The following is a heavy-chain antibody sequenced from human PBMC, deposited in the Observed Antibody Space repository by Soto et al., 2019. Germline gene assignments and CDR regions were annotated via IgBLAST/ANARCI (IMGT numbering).Heavy chain of an antibody. CDR1: GGSISGGGYY. CDR2: IYYSGST. V-gene: IGHV4-31*03. Sequence: PSETLSLTCTVSGGSISGGGYYWSWIRQHPGKGLEWIGYIYYSGSTYYNPSLKSRVTISVHTSKNQFSLKLSSVTAADTAVYYCARDLPNTGIAARRGRFDPWGQGTLVTVSS. J-gene: IGHJ5*02. CDR3: ARDLPNTGIAARRGRFDP. D-gene: IGHD6-6*01.